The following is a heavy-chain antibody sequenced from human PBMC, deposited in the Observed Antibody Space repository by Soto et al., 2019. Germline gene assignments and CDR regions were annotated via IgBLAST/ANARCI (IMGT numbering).Heavy chain of an antibody. J-gene: IGHJ4*02. CDR1: GFTFNTYG. CDR3: LRWDIRGNWEYGTGR. D-gene: IGHD7-27*01. CDR2: ILYDGSDK. V-gene: IGHV3-33*01. Sequence: QVQLVESGGGVVQPGRSLRLSCVASGFTFNTYGMHWVRQAPGKGLEWVATILYDGSDKYYADSLKGRFTIARDNSNNPVHLPMNSQRGDHTDVYFCLRWDIRGNWEYGTGRWGQGTRVTISS.